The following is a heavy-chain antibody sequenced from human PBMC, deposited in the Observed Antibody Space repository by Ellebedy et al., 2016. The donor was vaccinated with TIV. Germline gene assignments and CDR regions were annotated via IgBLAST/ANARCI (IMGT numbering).Heavy chain of an antibody. CDR2: ISGSGGST. V-gene: IGHV3-23*01. D-gene: IGHD6-13*01. CDR3: ARRLSYSTENYLDY. CDR1: GFTFGSYA. J-gene: IGHJ4*02. Sequence: GGSLRLSCAASGFTFGSYAMNWVRQAPGKGLEWVSGISGSGGSTNHADSVKGRFTISRDNSKNTLYLQMNSLRAEDTAVYYCARRLSYSTENYLDYWGQGTLVTVSS.